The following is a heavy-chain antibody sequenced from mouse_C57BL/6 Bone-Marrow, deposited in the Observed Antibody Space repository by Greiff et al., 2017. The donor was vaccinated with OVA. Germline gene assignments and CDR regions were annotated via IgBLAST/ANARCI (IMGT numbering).Heavy chain of an antibody. Sequence: VQLQQSGPGLVQPSQSLSITCTVSGFSFTSYCVHWVRQSPGKGLEWLVVIWSGGSTDYNADFISRLSISKDNSNSQDFFKMKSLHADDTAIYYCARKGENWDWYFDVWGTGTPVTVSS. V-gene: IGHV2-2*01. J-gene: IGHJ1*03. CDR3: ARKGENWDWYFDV. CDR2: IWSGGST. D-gene: IGHD4-1*01. CDR1: GFSFTSYC.